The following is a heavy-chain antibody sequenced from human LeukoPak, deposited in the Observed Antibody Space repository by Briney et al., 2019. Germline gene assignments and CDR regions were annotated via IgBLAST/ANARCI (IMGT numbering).Heavy chain of an antibody. D-gene: IGHD3-10*01. J-gene: IGHJ4*02. CDR2: ISGSGDNT. CDR3: ARVTYGSGTYGAFDY. V-gene: IGHV3-23*01. CDR1: GFTFSSYS. Sequence: GGSLRLSCAASGFTFSSYSMNWVRQAPGKGLEWVSTISGSGDNTYYADSVKGRFTISRDNSKDTLYLQMNSLRAEDTAVYYCARVTYGSGTYGAFDYWGQGTLVTVSS.